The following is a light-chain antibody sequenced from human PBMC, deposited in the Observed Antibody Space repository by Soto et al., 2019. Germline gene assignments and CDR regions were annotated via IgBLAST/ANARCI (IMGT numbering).Light chain of an antibody. V-gene: IGLV2-14*01. Sequence: QSVLTQPASVSGSPGQSITISCTATSSDLGGYNYVSWYQQHPGKAPKLMIYEVSYRPSGVSTRFSGSKSGNTASLTISGLQAEDEADYYCSSYTSRYTYVFGSGTKLTVL. CDR1: SSDLGGYNY. CDR2: EVS. CDR3: SSYTSRYTYV. J-gene: IGLJ1*01.